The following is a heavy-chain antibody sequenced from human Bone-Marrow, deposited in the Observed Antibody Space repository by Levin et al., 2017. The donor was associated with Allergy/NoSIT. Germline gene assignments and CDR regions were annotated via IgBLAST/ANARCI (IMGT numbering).Heavy chain of an antibody. CDR3: AREAGTGPHKGFDY. CDR1: GGSISTDNW. V-gene: IGHV4-4*02. Sequence: SETLSLTCSVSGGSISTDNWWHWIRQSPGKGLEWIGEIYHSGGTNYNPSLKSRVTMSVDTSKNQFSLILTSVSAADTALYYCAREAGTGPHKGFDYWGQGTLVTVSS. CDR2: IYHSGGT. J-gene: IGHJ4*02. D-gene: IGHD3-10*01.